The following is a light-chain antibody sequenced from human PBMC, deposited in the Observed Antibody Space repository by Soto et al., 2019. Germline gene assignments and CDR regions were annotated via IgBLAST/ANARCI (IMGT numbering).Light chain of an antibody. Sequence: ENVLTQSPGTLSLSPGERATLSCRASQSVGSYLGWYQKKPGQAPRLLIYGASNRATGIPDRFSGSGSGTDFTLTISRLEAEDFAVYYCQHYGGPPPWTFGQGTKVEIK. CDR2: GAS. CDR3: QHYGGPPPWT. J-gene: IGKJ1*01. CDR1: QSVGSY. V-gene: IGKV3-20*01.